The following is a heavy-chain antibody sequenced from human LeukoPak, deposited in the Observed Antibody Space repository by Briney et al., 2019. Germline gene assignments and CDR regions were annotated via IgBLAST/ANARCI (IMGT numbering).Heavy chain of an antibody. CDR2: MNPNSGNT. Sequence: ASVKVSCKASGYTFTSYDINWVRQATGQGLEWMGWMNPNSGNTGYAQKFQGRVTMTRNTSISTAYMELSSLRSEDTAVYYCARALGVVGATHYWGQGTLVTVSS. CDR1: GYTFTSYD. J-gene: IGHJ4*02. V-gene: IGHV1-8*01. CDR3: ARALGVVGATHY. D-gene: IGHD1-26*01.